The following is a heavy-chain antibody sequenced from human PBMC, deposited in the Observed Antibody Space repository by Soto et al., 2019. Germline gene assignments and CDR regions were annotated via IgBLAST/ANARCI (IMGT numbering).Heavy chain of an antibody. CDR2: IIPVFGTA. J-gene: IGHJ4*01. D-gene: IGHD4-17*01. Sequence: QVQLVQSGADVKKPGSSVKVSCKASGGSFSNYAISWVRQAPGQGLEWMGGIIPVFGTAHYAQKFQGRITITADESTSTAYMELSSLRSEDTAMYYCASEGYGDYGKPFDYWGHGTLVTVSS. CDR3: ASEGYGDYGKPFDY. V-gene: IGHV1-69*01. CDR1: GGSFSNYA.